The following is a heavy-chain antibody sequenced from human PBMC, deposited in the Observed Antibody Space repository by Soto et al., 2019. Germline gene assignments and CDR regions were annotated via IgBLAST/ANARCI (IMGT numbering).Heavy chain of an antibody. D-gene: IGHD3-22*01. CDR2: IDPSDSYT. J-gene: IGHJ4*02. V-gene: IGHV5-10-1*01. CDR3: ARHPANYYDSSGYLWDDY. Sequence: GETLNISCNGSRSSCTSCWISRVRQRPRKGLEWMGRIDPSDSYTNYSPSFQGHVTISADKSVSTAYLQWRSLKASDTAMYYCARHPANYYDSSGYLWDDYWGQGTLVTVSS. CDR1: RSSCTSCW.